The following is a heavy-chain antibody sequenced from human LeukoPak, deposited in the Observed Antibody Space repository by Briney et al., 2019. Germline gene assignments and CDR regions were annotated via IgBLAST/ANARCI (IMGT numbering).Heavy chain of an antibody. D-gene: IGHD3-9*01. CDR2: MFHSGST. J-gene: IGHJ4*02. Sequence: SETLSLTCTVSDYSISSGYYWGWIRQPPGKGLEWIGSMFHSGSTYYSPSLKSRVTMSVDTSNNQFSLKLSSVTAADTAVYYCARSPDILTGEKFDYWGQGTLVTVSS. CDR3: ARSPDILTGEKFDY. V-gene: IGHV4-38-2*02. CDR1: DYSISSGYY.